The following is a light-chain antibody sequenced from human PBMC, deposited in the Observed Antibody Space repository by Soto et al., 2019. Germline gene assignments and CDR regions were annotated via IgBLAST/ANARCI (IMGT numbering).Light chain of an antibody. V-gene: IGLV1-40*01. CDR1: SSNIGAGYD. CDR3: QPYDSRLSGYV. Sequence: QSVLTQPPSVSGAPGQRVTISCAGSSSNIGAGYDVHWYQQLPGTAPKLLIYGNSNRPSGVPDRFSGSKSGTSAYLAITGLQAEDEADYYCQPYDSRLSGYVFGDGTKVTVL. J-gene: IGLJ1*01. CDR2: GNS.